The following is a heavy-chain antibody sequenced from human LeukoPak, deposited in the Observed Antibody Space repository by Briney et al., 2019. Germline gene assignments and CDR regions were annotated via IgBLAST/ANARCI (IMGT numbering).Heavy chain of an antibody. CDR1: GGSISSYY. V-gene: IGHV4-59*01. D-gene: IGHD1-7*01. CDR3: ARGLELRYYYYYMDV. J-gene: IGHJ6*03. Sequence: SETLSLTCTVSGGSISSYYWSWIRQPPGKGLEWIGYIYYSGSTNYNPSLKSRVSISVDTSKNQFSLKLSSVTAADTAVYYCARGLELRYYYYYMDVWGKGTTVIVSS. CDR2: IYYSGST.